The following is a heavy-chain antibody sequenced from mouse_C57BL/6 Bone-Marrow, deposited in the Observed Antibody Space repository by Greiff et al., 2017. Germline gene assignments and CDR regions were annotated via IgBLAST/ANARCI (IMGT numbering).Heavy chain of an antibody. V-gene: IGHV14-4*01. CDR2: IDPENGDT. Sequence: VQLKQSGAELVRPGASVKLSCTASGFNIKDDYMHWVKQRPEQGLEWIGWIDPENGDTEYASKFQGKATITADTSSNTAYLQLSSLTSEDTAVYYCTTDDCDGGYAMDYWGQGTSVTVSS. D-gene: IGHD2-4*01. CDR1: GFNIKDDY. CDR3: TTDDCDGGYAMDY. J-gene: IGHJ4*01.